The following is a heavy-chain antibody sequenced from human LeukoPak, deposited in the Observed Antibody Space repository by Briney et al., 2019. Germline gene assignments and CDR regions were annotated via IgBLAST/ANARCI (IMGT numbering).Heavy chain of an antibody. V-gene: IGHV3-43*02. CDR2: ITGDGAGT. J-gene: IGHJ6*02. D-gene: IGHD5-12*01. CDR1: GFIFGDYA. Sequence: TGGSLRLSCAASGFIFGDYAMHWVRQAPGKGLEWVSLITGDGAGTYYEDSVRGRFTISRDNSKNSLYLIMNSLRTEDTALYYCTKGRVATVGGAKYAMDVWGQGTTVTVSS. CDR3: TKGRVATVGGAKYAMDV.